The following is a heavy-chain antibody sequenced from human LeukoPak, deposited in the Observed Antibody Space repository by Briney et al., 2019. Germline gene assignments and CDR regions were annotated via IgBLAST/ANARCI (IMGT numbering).Heavy chain of an antibody. CDR2: ISHDGSNK. CDR3: ARDGSGSYFDY. J-gene: IGHJ4*02. CDR1: GFTFSSYW. Sequence: GGSLRLSCAASGFTFSSYWMRWVRQAPGKGLEWVAAISHDGSNKYYADSVKGRFTISSDNSKNTLYLQMNSLRVEDTAVYYCARDGSGSYFDYWGQGTLVTVSS. V-gene: IGHV3-30-3*01. D-gene: IGHD3-10*01.